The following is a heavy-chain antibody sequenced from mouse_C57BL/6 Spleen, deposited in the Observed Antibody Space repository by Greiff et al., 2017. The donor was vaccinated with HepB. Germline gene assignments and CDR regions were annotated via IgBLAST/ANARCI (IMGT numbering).Heavy chain of an antibody. J-gene: IGHJ1*03. Sequence: VQLQQSGAELVRPGTSVKVSCKASGYAFTNYLIEWVKQRPGQGLEWIGVINPGSGGTNYNEKIKGMATLTADKSSSTASLQLSSMTSADSAVYFCAREAYWEYFDVWGTGTPVTVSS. CDR2: INPGSGGT. CDR1: GYAFTNYL. V-gene: IGHV1-54*01. D-gene: IGHD4-1*01. CDR3: AREAYWEYFDV.